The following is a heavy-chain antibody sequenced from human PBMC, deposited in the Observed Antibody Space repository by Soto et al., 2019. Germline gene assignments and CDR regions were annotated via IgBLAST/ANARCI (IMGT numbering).Heavy chain of an antibody. CDR3: AGLGIVVPAATKALGI. Sequence: EVQLVQSGADVKKPGESLKISCKGFGYSFKTYWIAWVRQMPGKGLEWMGSIYPSDSAVTYNPSFQGQVSISVDKSINTAYPLWSRPTASDRAMFYCAGLGIVVPAATKALGIWGQGTMVTVSS. J-gene: IGHJ3*02. CDR2: IYPSDSAV. D-gene: IGHD2-2*01. V-gene: IGHV5-51*01. CDR1: GYSFKTYW.